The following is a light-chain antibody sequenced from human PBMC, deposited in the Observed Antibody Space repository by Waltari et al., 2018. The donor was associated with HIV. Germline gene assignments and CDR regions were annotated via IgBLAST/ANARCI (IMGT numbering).Light chain of an antibody. CDR1: QSIGDS. Sequence: EVVLPQSPDLHSVTPNEKVTITCRASQSIGDSLHWYQQKPAQSPKLLFKFASQSISGVPSRFSGSGSGTDVTLTINSLEAEDAATYYCHQTGSLPLTFGGGTKVEIK. CDR2: FAS. CDR3: HQTGSLPLT. V-gene: IGKV6-21*02. J-gene: IGKJ4*01.